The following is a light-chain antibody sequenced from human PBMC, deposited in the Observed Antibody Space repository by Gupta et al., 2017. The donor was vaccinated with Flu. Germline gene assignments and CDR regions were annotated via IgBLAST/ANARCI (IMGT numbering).Light chain of an antibody. CDR3: QQYNTYRT. CDR2: QAS. V-gene: IGKV1-5*03. CDR1: QSISKW. Sequence: DIQMTQSPSIVSASIGDSVAITCRASQSISKWLAWYQQKPGKAPTLLIYQASTLESGVPSRFSGSGSGSEFTLTIASLQPDDFATYYCQQYNTYRTFGQGTKVEIK. J-gene: IGKJ1*01.